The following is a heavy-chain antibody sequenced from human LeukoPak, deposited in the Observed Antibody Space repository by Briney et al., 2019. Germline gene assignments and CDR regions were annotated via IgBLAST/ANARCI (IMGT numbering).Heavy chain of an antibody. CDR1: GFTFSNAW. CDR2: INQDGSEE. D-gene: IGHD2-21*01. CDR3: ARDWGGI. V-gene: IGHV3-7*05. Sequence: PGGSLRLSCAASGFTFSNAWMNWVRQAPGKGLEWVANINQDGSEENYVDSVKGRFTDSRDNAKNSLFLQMNSLRAEDTAVYYCARDWGGIWGQGTMVTVSS. J-gene: IGHJ3*02.